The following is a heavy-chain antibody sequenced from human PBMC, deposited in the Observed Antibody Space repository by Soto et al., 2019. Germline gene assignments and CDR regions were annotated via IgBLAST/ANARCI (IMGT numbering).Heavy chain of an antibody. Sequence: ASVKVSCKASGYTFTSYGISWVRQAPGQGFEWMGWISAYNGNTNYAQKLQGRVTMTTDTSTSTAYMELRSLRSDDTAVYYCARDSYVAAGVYFGWFDPWGQGTLVTVSS. J-gene: IGHJ5*02. D-gene: IGHD6-13*01. V-gene: IGHV1-18*01. CDR1: GYTFTSYG. CDR2: ISAYNGNT. CDR3: ARDSYVAAGVYFGWFDP.